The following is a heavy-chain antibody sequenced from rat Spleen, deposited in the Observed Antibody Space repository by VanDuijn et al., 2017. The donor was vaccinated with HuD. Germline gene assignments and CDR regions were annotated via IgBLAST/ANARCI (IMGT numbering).Heavy chain of an antibody. J-gene: IGHJ2*01. V-gene: IGHV5-31*01. CDR3: ARGGSGGDY. CDR1: GFTFNNYW. Sequence: EVQLVESGGGLVQPGRSLKLSCVASGFTFNNYWMYWVRRAPGKGLEWVSSIIYDGSSTYYRDSVKGRFTISRDNAKSTLYLQMDSLRSEDTTTYYCARGGSGGDYWGQGVMVTVSS. CDR2: IIYDGSST. D-gene: IGHD5-1*01.